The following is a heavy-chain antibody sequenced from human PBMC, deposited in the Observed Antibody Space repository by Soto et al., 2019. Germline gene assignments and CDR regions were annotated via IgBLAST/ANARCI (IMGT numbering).Heavy chain of an antibody. CDR1: GFTFSSYG. V-gene: IGHV3-30*18. CDR2: ISYDGSNK. CDR3: AKASEVVSTLPYDY. J-gene: IGHJ4*02. Sequence: QVQLVESGGGVVQPGRSLRLSCAASGFTFSSYGMHWVRQAPGKGLEWVAVISYDGSNKYYADSVKGRFTISRDNSKNTLYLQMNGLRAEDTAVYYCAKASEVVSTLPYDYWGQGTLVTVSS. D-gene: IGHD3-22*01.